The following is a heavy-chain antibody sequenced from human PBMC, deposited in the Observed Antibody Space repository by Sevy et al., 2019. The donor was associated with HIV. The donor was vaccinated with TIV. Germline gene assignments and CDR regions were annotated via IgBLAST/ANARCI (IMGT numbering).Heavy chain of an antibody. D-gene: IGHD1-26*01. Sequence: ASVKVSCKASGYTFTNYHITWVRQAPGQGLEWMGRITPNNGDTNYAQRLQGRVTMTTDTSTSTVYMELRSLRSDDTAVYYCARAPSGNQGPGQYFHHWGQCTLVTVSS. CDR1: GYTFTNYH. V-gene: IGHV1-18*01. CDR2: ITPNNGDT. J-gene: IGHJ1*01. CDR3: ARAPSGNQGPGQYFHH.